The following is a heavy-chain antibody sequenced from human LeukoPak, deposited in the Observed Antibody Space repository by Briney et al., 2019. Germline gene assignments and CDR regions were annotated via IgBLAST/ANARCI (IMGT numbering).Heavy chain of an antibody. Sequence: PTDTLSLTCTVPGGSISTPDWSWLRQHPGKGMEWVGYISFTGPTKYNPSLNNPHTISPHTSRNQFSLSLMCATAARPAVSFRASVPMTTSFFDHWGKGSLVIVSS. CDR3: ASVPMTTSFFDH. CDR2: ISFTGPT. D-gene: IGHD1-1*01. J-gene: IGHJ4*02. V-gene: IGHV4-59*07. CDR1: GGSISTPD.